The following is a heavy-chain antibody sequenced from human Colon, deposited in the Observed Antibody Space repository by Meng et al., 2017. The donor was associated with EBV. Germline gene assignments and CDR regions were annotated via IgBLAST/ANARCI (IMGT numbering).Heavy chain of an antibody. D-gene: IGHD2-2*01. CDR2: IYRGGGT. J-gene: IGHJ4*02. Sequence: QVQLQESCPGLVEPSAPLSLPCAVSGGSISTSDWWSWVRQPPGKGLEWIGEIYRGGGTNYNPSFKSRVTISVDTSNNHFSLKLSYVTAADTAVYYCARVRVIPAAVGFDYWGQGTLVTVSS. CDR3: ARVRVIPAAVGFDY. V-gene: IGHV4-4*02. CDR1: GGSISTSDW.